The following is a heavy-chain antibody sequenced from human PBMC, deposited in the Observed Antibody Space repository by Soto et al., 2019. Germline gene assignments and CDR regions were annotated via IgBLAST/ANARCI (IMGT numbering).Heavy chain of an antibody. D-gene: IGHD3-3*01. CDR3: ARVNVLRFLERTYYYYGMDV. CDR1: GDSISSFY. Sequence: PSETLSLTCTVSGDSISSFYWTWIRQPPGEGLEWIGYIHNSGSTNYNPSLKSRVTISVDKSKDQFSLKLSSVTAADTAVYYCARVNVLRFLERTYYYYGMDVWGQGTTVTVSS. J-gene: IGHJ6*02. CDR2: IHNSGST. V-gene: IGHV4-59*12.